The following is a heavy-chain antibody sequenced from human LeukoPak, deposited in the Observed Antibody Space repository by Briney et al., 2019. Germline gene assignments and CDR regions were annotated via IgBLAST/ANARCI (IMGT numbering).Heavy chain of an antibody. Sequence: GGSLGLSCAASGFTSSSYWMHWVRQVPGKGLVWVARINTGGSSTTYADSVKGRFTISRDNAKNMLYLQMDSLRDEDTGVYYCARSNQADDYWGQGTLVTVSS. CDR2: INTGGSST. CDR1: GFTSSSYW. V-gene: IGHV3-74*01. CDR3: ARSNQADDY. D-gene: IGHD1-14*01. J-gene: IGHJ4*02.